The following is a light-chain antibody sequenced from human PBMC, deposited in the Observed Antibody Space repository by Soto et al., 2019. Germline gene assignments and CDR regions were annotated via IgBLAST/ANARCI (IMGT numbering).Light chain of an antibody. Sequence: SARTQPVSVSGSPGQSITISCTITSSDVGGYNYVSWFQQHPGNAPKLKIYEVSNRPSGGSNRFSGSKSGYTASLTISELQAEDEADYYCTSFTSSSTWVFGGGTKVTVL. V-gene: IGLV2-14*03. CDR1: SSDVGGYNY. CDR2: EVS. J-gene: IGLJ3*02. CDR3: TSFTSSSTWV.